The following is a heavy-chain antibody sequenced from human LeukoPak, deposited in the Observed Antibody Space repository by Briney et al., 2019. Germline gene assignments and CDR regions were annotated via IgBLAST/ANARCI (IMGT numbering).Heavy chain of an antibody. D-gene: IGHD6-6*01. CDR3: ARGFAARGVLWFDP. J-gene: IGHJ5*02. Sequence: ASVKVSCKASGYTFTSYYMHGVRQAPGQELEWMGIINPSGSSTSYAQKFQGRVTMTRDMSTNTDYMELSSLRSENTAVYYCARGFAARGVLWFDPWGQGTLVTVSS. CDR1: GYTFTSYY. V-gene: IGHV1-46*01. CDR2: INPSGSST.